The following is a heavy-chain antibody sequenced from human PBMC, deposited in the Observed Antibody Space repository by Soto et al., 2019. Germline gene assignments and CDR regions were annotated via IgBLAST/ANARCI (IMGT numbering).Heavy chain of an antibody. CDR2: INYSGST. CDR3: ARDGDTSGYYYFDY. V-gene: IGHV4-61*01. CDR1: GGSVSSGSYY. Sequence: NPSETLSLTCTVSGGSVSSGSYYWTWMRQPPGKGLEWIGYINYSGSTSYNPSLKGRVAISVDTSKKQFSLKVSSVTAADTAVYYCARDGDTSGYYYFDYWGQGTLVNVSS. D-gene: IGHD3-22*01. J-gene: IGHJ4*02.